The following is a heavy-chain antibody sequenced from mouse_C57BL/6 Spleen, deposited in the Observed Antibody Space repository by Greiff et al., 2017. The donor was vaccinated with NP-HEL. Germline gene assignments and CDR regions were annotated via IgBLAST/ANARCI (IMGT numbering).Heavy chain of an antibody. Sequence: VKLMESGPGLVAPSQSLSITCTVSGFSLTSYAISWVRQPPGKGLEWLGVIWTGGGTNYNSALKSRLSISKDNSKSQVFLKMNSLQTDDTARYYCARGSSPYYYAMDYWGQGTSVTVSS. V-gene: IGHV2-9-1*01. CDR3: ARGSSPYYYAMDY. J-gene: IGHJ4*01. CDR1: GFSLTSYA. D-gene: IGHD1-1*01. CDR2: IWTGGGT.